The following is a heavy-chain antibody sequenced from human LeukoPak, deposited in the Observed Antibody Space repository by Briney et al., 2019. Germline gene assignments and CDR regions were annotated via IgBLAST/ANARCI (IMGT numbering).Heavy chain of an antibody. J-gene: IGHJ4*02. CDR1: GFTFNNYG. V-gene: IGHV3-23*01. D-gene: IGHD1-7*01. CDR2: VSTSGDNG. CDR3: AKGGTGTTVRYFDY. Sequence: GGSLRLSCAASGFTFNNYGMNWVRQAPGKGLEWVSVVSTSGDNGYYADSVQGRLTISRDNSKNSLYLQMNSLRAEDTAVYYCAKGGTGTTVRYFDYWGQGTLVTVSS.